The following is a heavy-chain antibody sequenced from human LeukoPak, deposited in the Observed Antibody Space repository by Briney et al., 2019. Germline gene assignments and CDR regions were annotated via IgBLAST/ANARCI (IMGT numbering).Heavy chain of an antibody. J-gene: IGHJ4*02. V-gene: IGHV1-69*13. Sequence: SVKVSCKASGGTFSSYAISLVRQAPGQGLEWMGGIIPIFGTANYAQKFQGRVTITADESTSTAYMELSSLRSEDTAVYYCARREKANTQYGSFDYWGQGTLVTVSS. CDR1: GGTFSSYA. CDR3: ARREKANTQYGSFDY. CDR2: IIPIFGTA. D-gene: IGHD5-24*01.